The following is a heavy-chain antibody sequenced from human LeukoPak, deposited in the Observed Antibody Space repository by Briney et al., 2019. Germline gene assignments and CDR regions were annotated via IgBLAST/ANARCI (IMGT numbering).Heavy chain of an antibody. CDR1: GFTFSSYW. CDR2: INSDGSST. Sequence: GGSLRLSCAASGFTFSSYWMHWVRQAPGKGLVWVSRINSDGSSTSYADSVKGRFTISRDNAKNTLYLQMNSLRAEDTAVYYCARDLAYYYYDSSGYSGYLDYWGQGTLVTVSS. J-gene: IGHJ4*02. V-gene: IGHV3-74*01. D-gene: IGHD3-22*01. CDR3: ARDLAYYYYDSSGYSGYLDY.